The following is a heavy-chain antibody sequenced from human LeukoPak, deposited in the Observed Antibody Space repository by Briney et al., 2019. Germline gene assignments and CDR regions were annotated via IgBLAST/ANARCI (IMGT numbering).Heavy chain of an antibody. CDR2: ISSSGSTI. J-gene: IGHJ4*02. CDR3: ASYDFWSGSIDY. Sequence: PGGSLRLSCAASGFTFSSYAMSWVRQAPGKGLEWVSGISSSGSTIYYADSVKGRFTISRDNAKNSLYLQMNSLRAEDTAVYYCASYDFWSGSIDYWGQGTLVTVSS. V-gene: IGHV3-48*04. CDR1: GFTFSSYA. D-gene: IGHD3-3*01.